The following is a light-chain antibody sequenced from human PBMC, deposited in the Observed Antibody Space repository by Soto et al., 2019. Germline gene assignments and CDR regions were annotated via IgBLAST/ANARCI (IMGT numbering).Light chain of an antibody. CDR1: QHVGNC. Sequence: DIQMTQAPPTVAASVGDRYTITWRASQHVGNCLVWYQQKPGKAPTLLIHGASSLQSGVPPRYSGSGYGTDFTLTISSLQPEDFAIYYCQQANSFPITFGQGTRLEIK. J-gene: IGKJ5*01. CDR2: GAS. V-gene: IGKV1-12*01. CDR3: QQANSFPIT.